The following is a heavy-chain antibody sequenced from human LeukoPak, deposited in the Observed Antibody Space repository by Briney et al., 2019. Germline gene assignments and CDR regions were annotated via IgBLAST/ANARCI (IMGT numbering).Heavy chain of an antibody. CDR3: ARAGEYYGSGSYPATEFDY. D-gene: IGHD3-10*01. Sequence: ASVKVSCKASGYTFTGYYMHWVRQAPGRGLEWMGWINPNSGGTNYAQKFQGRVTMTRDTSISTAYMELSRLRSDDTAVYYCARAGEYYGSGSYPATEFDYWGQGTLVTVSS. J-gene: IGHJ4*02. CDR1: GYTFTGYY. CDR2: INPNSGGT. V-gene: IGHV1-2*02.